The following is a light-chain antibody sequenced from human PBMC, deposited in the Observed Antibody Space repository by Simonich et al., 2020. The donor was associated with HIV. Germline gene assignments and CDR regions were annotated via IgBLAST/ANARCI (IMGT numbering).Light chain of an antibody. J-gene: IGLJ3*02. Sequence: SYELTQPPSVSVSPGQTARITCSGDALPKEYAYWYQQKSGQAPVLVLYEDIKIPSGIPERFSGSSSGTMATLTISGAQVEDEADYYCYSTDSSGNHRVFGGGTKLTVL. CDR2: EDI. V-gene: IGLV3-10*01. CDR3: YSTDSSGNHRV. CDR1: ALPKEY.